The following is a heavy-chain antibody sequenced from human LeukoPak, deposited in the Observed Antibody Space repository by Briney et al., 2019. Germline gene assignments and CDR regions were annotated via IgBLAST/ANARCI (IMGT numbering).Heavy chain of an antibody. Sequence: PETLSLTCAVYGGSFSGYYWSWIRQPPGKGLEWIGEINHSGSTNYNPSLKSRVTISVDTSKNQFSLKLSSVTAADTAVYYCARGRGYYDSSGSFFGYWGQGTLVTVSS. J-gene: IGHJ4*02. CDR2: INHSGST. CDR1: GGSFSGYY. D-gene: IGHD3-22*01. CDR3: ARGRGYYDSSGSFFGY. V-gene: IGHV4-34*01.